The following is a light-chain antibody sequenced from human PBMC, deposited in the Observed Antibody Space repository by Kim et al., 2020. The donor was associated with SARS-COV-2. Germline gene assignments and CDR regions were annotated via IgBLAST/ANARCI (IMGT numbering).Light chain of an antibody. CDR3: QAWDSNTGF. CDR2: QDT. V-gene: IGLV3-1*01. CDR1: KLGDKY. Sequence: SVSPGQTASITCSGDKLGDKYASWYQQKPGQSPVLVLFQDTRRPSGIPERFSGSNSGNTATLTISGTQPMDEADYYCQAWDSNTGFFGTGTKVTVL. J-gene: IGLJ1*01.